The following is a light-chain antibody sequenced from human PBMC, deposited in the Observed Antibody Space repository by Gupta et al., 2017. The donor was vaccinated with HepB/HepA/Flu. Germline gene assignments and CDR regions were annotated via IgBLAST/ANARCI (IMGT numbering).Light chain of an antibody. CDR3: TSYTTSSTGV. J-gene: IGLJ1*01. V-gene: IGLV2-14*03. Sequence: SALTQPASVSGSPGQSITISCTGTSSDIGAYNYVSWYQQPPGKAPKLMIFDVSNRPSEVANRYSGSKSGITASLTISGLQAEDEADYYCTSYTTSSTGVFGSGTKVTVL. CDR1: SSDIGAYNY. CDR2: DVS.